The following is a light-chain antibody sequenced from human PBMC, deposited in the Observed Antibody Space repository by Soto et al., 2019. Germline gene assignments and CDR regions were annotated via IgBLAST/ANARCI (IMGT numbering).Light chain of an antibody. Sequence: SYELTQPPSVSVSPGQTARITCSGDALPNQYAYWYLQKPGQAPVLVIYRDSERPSGIPERFSGSSSGTTVTLTISGVQAEDEADYYCQSTDPSGPYVLFGGGTKLTVL. CDR1: ALPNQY. V-gene: IGLV3-25*03. J-gene: IGLJ2*01. CDR2: RDS. CDR3: QSTDPSGPYVL.